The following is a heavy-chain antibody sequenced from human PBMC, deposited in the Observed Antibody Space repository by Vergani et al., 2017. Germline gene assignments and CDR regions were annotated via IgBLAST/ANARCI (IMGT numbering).Heavy chain of an antibody. CDR3: AKHFRGWGIDY. Sequence: QVQLVESGGGVVQPGRSLRLSCTSSGFTFSTYAMHWVRQAPGKGLEWVAFIQFDGSNQYYADSVKGRFTLSRDFSKNTLYLQMNSLRTDDTATYYCAKHFRGWGIDYWGQGTQVIVSS. D-gene: IGHD3-16*01. V-gene: IGHV3-30*02. CDR1: GFTFSTYA. J-gene: IGHJ4*02. CDR2: IQFDGSNQ.